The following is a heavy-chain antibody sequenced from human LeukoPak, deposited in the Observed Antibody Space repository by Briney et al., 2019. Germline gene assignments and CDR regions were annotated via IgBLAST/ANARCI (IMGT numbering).Heavy chain of an antibody. CDR2: ISYDGSNK. V-gene: IGHV3-30*18. CDR3: AKGLPMGGYTLPPNDY. CDR1: GFTFSSYG. D-gene: IGHD5-18*01. J-gene: IGHJ4*02. Sequence: GGSLRLSCAASGFTFSSYGMHWVRQAPGKGLEWVAVISYDGSNKYYADSVKGRFTISRDNSKNTLYLQMNSLRAEDTAVYYRAKGLPMGGYTLPPNDYWGQGTLVTVSS.